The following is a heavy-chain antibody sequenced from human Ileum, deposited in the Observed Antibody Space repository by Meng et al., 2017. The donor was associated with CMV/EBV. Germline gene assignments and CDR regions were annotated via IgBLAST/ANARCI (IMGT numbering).Heavy chain of an antibody. V-gene: IGHV4-59*01. CDR2: SYNRGST. CDR3: ASTGRRNY. CDR1: GGSISNYY. J-gene: IGHJ4*02. D-gene: IGHD2-15*01. Sequence: SETLSLTCIVSGGSISNYYWSWIRQPPGKGLEWIGYSYNRGSTNYNPSLKSRVTISIDTSRNQFSLKLRSVTAADTAVYYCASTGRRNYWGQGTLVTVSS.